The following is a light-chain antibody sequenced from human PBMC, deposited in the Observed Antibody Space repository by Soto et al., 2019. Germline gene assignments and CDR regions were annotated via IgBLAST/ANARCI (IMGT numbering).Light chain of an antibody. V-gene: IGKV3-20*01. CDR3: LQHTSAPLLYS. CDR1: QSVSSSY. Sequence: EIVLTKPPGTLSLSPGERATPSCRASQSVSSSYLVRYQQKPGQAPRLLISCASSRATGIPDRFSDSGSGTDFTLTISSLETEDYAVYYCLQHTSAPLLYSFGQGTMLEIK. CDR2: CAS. J-gene: IGKJ2*03.